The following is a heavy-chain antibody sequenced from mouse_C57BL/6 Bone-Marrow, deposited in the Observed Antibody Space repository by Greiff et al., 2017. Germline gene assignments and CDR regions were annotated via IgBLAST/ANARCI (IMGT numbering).Heavy chain of an antibody. CDR3: AREYYGSSYFAY. CDR2: IYPRSGNT. CDR1: GYTFTSYG. Sequence: VQRVESGAELARPGASVKLSCKASGYTFTSYGISWVKQRTGQGLEWIGEIYPRSGNTYYNEKFKGKATLTADKSSSTAYMELRSLTSEDSAVYFCAREYYGSSYFAYWGQGTLVTVSA. V-gene: IGHV1-81*01. D-gene: IGHD1-1*01. J-gene: IGHJ3*01.